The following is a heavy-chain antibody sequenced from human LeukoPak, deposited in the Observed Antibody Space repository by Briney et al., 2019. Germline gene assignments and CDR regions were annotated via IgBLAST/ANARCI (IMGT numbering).Heavy chain of an antibody. V-gene: IGHV4-61*01. D-gene: IGHD1-14*01. J-gene: IGHJ5*02. CDR3: ARGPDGPVPQVDP. Sequence: PSETLSLTCTVSGDSVSSDNYYWSWIRQPPGKGLEWIAYIDYSGATKFNPSLKSRVTITLDTSKNQFSLKLSSVTAADTAVYYCARGPDGPVPQVDPWGQGTLVTVSS. CDR2: IDYSGAT. CDR1: GDSVSSDNYY.